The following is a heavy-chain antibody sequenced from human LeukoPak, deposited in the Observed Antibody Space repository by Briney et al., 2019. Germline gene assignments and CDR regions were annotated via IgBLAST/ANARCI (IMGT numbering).Heavy chain of an antibody. CDR2: INPSGGST. CDR1: GYTFTSYY. D-gene: IGHD6-13*01. J-gene: IGHJ6*03. V-gene: IGHV1-46*01. CDR3: ARRFRAAGTLGGLRVYYYYYYYMDV. Sequence: ASVKVSCKASGYTFTSYYMHWVRQAPGQGLEWMGIINPSGGSTSYAQKFQGRVTMTRGMSTSTVYMELSSLRSEDTAVYYCARRFRAAGTLGGLRVYYYYYYYMDVWGKGTTVTVSS.